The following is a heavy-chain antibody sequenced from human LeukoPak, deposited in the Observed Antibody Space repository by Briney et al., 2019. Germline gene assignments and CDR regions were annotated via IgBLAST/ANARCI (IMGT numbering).Heavy chain of an antibody. CDR1: GYTFTSYD. J-gene: IGHJ2*01. CDR2: MNPNSGNT. Sequence: EASVKVSCTASGYTFTSYDINWVRQATGQGLEWMGWMNPNSGNTNYAQKLQGRVTMTTDTSTSTAYMELRSLRSDDTAVYYCARDRFSRRGNWYFDLWGRGTLVTVSS. D-gene: IGHD3-16*01. CDR3: ARDRFSRRGNWYFDL. V-gene: IGHV1-8*01.